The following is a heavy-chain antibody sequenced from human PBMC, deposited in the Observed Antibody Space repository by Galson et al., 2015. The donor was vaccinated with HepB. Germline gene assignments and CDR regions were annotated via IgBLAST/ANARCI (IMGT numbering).Heavy chain of an antibody. D-gene: IGHD6-13*01. Sequence: SLRLSCATSGFTFSNYALHWVRQAPGKGLQYVSTITPNGGSTYYADSVKGRFTISRDNSKNTLYLQMSSLRPEDTALFYCVKDASPSGSSWYVYDYWDQGTLVTVSS. V-gene: IGHV3-64D*06. CDR3: VKDASPSGSSWYVYDY. J-gene: IGHJ4*02. CDR1: GFTFSNYA. CDR2: ITPNGGST.